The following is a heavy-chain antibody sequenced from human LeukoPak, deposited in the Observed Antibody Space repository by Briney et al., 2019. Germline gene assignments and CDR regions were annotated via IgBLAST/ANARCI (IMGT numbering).Heavy chain of an antibody. Sequence: GGSLRLSCAASGFSVSSNYMSWVRQAPGKGLEWVSIIYSGGNTYYADSVKGRFTISRDNSKNTLHLQMNSLRAEDTAVYYCARVLWNGDYPRFDYWGQGTLVTVSS. J-gene: IGHJ4*02. D-gene: IGHD4-17*01. CDR2: IYSGGNT. V-gene: IGHV3-53*01. CDR1: GFSVSSNY. CDR3: ARVLWNGDYPRFDY.